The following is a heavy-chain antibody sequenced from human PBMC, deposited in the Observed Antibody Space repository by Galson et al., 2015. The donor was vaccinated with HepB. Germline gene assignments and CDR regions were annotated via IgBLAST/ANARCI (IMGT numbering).Heavy chain of an antibody. D-gene: IGHD3-22*01. CDR3: ARDDYDSSGYYRDFDY. CDR2: ISSSSSTI. V-gene: IGHV3-48*02. CDR1: GFTFSSYS. Sequence: SLRLSCAASGFTFSSYSMNWVRQAPGKGLEWVSYISSSSSTIYYADSVKGRFTISRDNAKNSLYLQMNSLRDEDTAVYYCARDDYDSSGYYRDFDYWGQGTLVTVSS. J-gene: IGHJ4*02.